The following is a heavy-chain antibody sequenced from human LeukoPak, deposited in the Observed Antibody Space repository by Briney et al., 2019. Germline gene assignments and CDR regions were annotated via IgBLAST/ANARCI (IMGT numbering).Heavy chain of an antibody. CDR1: GYTLTELS. V-gene: IGHV1-24*01. Sequence: GASVKVSCKVSGYTLTELSMHWVRQAPGKGLEWMGGFDPEDGETIYAQKFQGRVTMTEDTSTDIAYMELSSLRSEDTAVYYCATGHQFGRITGTTWHWFDPWGQGTLVTVSS. CDR3: ATGHQFGRITGTTWHWFDP. D-gene: IGHD1-7*01. J-gene: IGHJ5*02. CDR2: FDPEDGET.